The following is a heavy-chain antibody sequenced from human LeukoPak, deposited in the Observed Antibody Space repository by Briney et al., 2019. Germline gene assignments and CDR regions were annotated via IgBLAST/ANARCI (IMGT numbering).Heavy chain of an antibody. J-gene: IGHJ4*02. CDR3: ARLINYYGSGRPPRAYYYFDY. CDR2: INPNSGGT. CDR1: GYTFTGYY. D-gene: IGHD3-10*01. V-gene: IGHV1-2*02. Sequence: GASVKVSCKASGYTFTGYYMHWVRQAPGQGLEWMGWINPNSGGTNYAQKFQGRVTMTRDTSISTAYMELSRLRSDDTAVYYCARLINYYGSGRPPRAYYYFDYWGQGTLVTVSS.